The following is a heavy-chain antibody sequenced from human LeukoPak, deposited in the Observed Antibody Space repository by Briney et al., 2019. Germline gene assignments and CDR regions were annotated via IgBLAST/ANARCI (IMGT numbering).Heavy chain of an antibody. Sequence: GGSLRLSCAASGFTFSSDAMSWVRQAPGKGRESVSTISASAGSTYYADAVKGRFTVPRHSSKNTLYPQMNSLRAEATAVYYCARKFGGYCSGTSCQINFDYWGQGTLVTVSS. CDR3: ARKFGGYCSGTSCQINFDY. D-gene: IGHD2-2*01. CDR1: GFTFSSDA. V-gene: IGHV3-23*01. CDR2: ISASAGST. J-gene: IGHJ4*02.